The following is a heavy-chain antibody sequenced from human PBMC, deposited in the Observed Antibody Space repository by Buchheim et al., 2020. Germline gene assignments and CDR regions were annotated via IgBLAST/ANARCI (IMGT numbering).Heavy chain of an antibody. J-gene: IGHJ4*02. CDR2: INGDGSQL. Sequence: EVQLVASGGGLVQPGESLRLSCAASGFTFTASWMAWVRQAPGRGLEWVATINGDGSQLYYEDSLKGRFTISRDNGKESLYLQMNSLRVDDTAVYYCADLDVYWGQGTL. V-gene: IGHV3-7*01. CDR3: ADLDVY. CDR1: GFTFTASW.